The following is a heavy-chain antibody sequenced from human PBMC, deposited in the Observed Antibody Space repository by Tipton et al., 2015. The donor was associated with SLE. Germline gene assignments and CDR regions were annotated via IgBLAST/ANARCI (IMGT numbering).Heavy chain of an antibody. J-gene: IGHJ4*02. CDR2: IYHSGDT. Sequence: TLSLTCAVSGGSISSNNWWTWVRQSPGKGLEWIGGIYHSGDTNYNPSLESRVTISLDKSKNQVSLKLISMTAADTAVYFCARRHYSGPFDSWGQGTLVTVSS. CDR1: GGSISSNNW. CDR3: ARRHYSGPFDS. V-gene: IGHV4-4*01. D-gene: IGHD5-12*01.